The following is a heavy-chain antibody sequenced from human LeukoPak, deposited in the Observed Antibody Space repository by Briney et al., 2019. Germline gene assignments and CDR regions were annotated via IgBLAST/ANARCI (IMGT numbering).Heavy chain of an antibody. CDR1: GSTFSNYW. Sequence: GGSLRLSCAASGSTFSNYWMSWVRQAPGKGLEWVASIHQHGNEKYLVDSVRGRFTISRDNAKNSLYLQMSSLRAEDTAVYYCATLNGPLFEYWGQGTLVTVSS. CDR3: ATLNGPLFEY. J-gene: IGHJ4*02. V-gene: IGHV3-7*01. CDR2: IHQHGNEK. D-gene: IGHD2-8*01.